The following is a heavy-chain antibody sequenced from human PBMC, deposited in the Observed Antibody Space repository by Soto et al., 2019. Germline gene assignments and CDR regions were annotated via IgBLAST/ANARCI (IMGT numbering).Heavy chain of an antibody. CDR2: INHSGST. Sequence: SETLSLTCAVYGGSFSGYYWSWIRQPPGKGLEWIGEINHSGSTNYNPSLKSRVTISVDTSKNQFSLKLSSVTAADTAVYYCARGPRDIVVVPAASRRRKAPYVDVWGKGTTVTVSS. J-gene: IGHJ6*03. D-gene: IGHD2-2*01. CDR3: ARGPRDIVVVPAASRRRKAPYVDV. V-gene: IGHV4-34*01. CDR1: GGSFSGYY.